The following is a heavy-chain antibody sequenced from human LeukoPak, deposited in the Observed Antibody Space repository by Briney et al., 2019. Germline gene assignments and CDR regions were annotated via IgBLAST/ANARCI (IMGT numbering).Heavy chain of an antibody. J-gene: IGHJ3*02. CDR3: ASTYCGGDCGAFDI. Sequence: GGSLRLSCAASGFTFSDCGFHWVRQAPGKRLEWVAFIWYDGSNKYYADSVKGRFTISRDNSKNTLYLQMNSLRAEDTALYYCASTYCGGDCGAFDIWGQGTMVTVSS. D-gene: IGHD2-21*02. CDR1: GFTFSDCG. V-gene: IGHV3-30*02. CDR2: IWYDGSNK.